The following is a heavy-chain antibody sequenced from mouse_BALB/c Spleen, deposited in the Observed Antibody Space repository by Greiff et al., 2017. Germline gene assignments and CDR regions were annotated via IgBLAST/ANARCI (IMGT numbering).Heavy chain of an antibody. J-gene: IGHJ1*01. CDR1: GFTFSSYA. D-gene: IGHD6-1*01. Sequence: EVMLVESGGGLVKPGGSLKLSCAASGFTFSSYAMSWVRQSPEKRLEWVAEISSGGSYTYYPDTVTGRFTISRDNAKNTLYLEMSSLRSEDTAMYYCAREASGYFDVWGAGTTVTVSS. CDR3: AREASGYFDV. CDR2: ISSGGSYT. V-gene: IGHV5-9-4*01.